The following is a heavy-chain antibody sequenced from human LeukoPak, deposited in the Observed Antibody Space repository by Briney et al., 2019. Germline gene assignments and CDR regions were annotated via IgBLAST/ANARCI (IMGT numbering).Heavy chain of an antibody. CDR1: GGTFSSYA. D-gene: IGHD5-24*01. CDR2: IITIFGTA. CDR3: EKALDGYKTHYYMDV. V-gene: IGHV1-69*13. Sequence: SVKVSCKASGGTFSSYAISWVRQAPGQGLEWMVGIITIFGTANYAQKFQGRVTITADESTSTAYMELSSLRSEDTAVYYCEKALDGYKTHYYMDVWGKGTMVTVSS. J-gene: IGHJ6*03.